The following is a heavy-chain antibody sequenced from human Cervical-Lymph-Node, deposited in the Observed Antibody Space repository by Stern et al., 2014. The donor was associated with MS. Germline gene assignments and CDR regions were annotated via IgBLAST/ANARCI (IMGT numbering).Heavy chain of an antibody. D-gene: IGHD3-22*01. CDR1: GFTFGTYG. CDR3: AKEADYYDSSGYYNDAFDI. CDR2: ILYDGSNK. J-gene: IGHJ3*02. V-gene: IGHV3-30*18. Sequence: MQLVESGGGVVQPGRSLRLSCAASGFTFGTYGMHWVRQAPGKGLEWVAVILYDGSNKYYADSVKGRFTISRDNSKNTLYLQMNSLRAEDTAVYYCAKEADYYDSSGYYNDAFDIWGQGTMVTVSS.